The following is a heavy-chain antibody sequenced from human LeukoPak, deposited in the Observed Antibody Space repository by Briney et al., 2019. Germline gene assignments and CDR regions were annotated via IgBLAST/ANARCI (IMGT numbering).Heavy chain of an antibody. Sequence: GGSLRLSCAASGFTFSRYAMHWVRQAPGKGLEWVAVTSNDGNNKYYGDSVKGRFTISRDNAKNSLYLQMNSLRAEDTAVYYCAELGITMIGGVWGKGTTVTISS. CDR3: AELGITMIGGV. V-gene: IGHV3-30*04. J-gene: IGHJ6*04. D-gene: IGHD3-10*02. CDR2: TSNDGNNK. CDR1: GFTFSRYA.